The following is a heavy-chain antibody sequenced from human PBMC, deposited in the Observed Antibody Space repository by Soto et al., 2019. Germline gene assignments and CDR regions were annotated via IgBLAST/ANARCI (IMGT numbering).Heavy chain of an antibody. CDR3: AKGALYASGSYYGDGFDM. Sequence: GSLRLSCAASGFTFSKYGMACVRQAPGKGLEWVSGISTSGGSVYHADSVKGRFTITRDNSKNTLYLQMNGLRAEDTAMYYCAKGALYASGSYYGDGFDMWGQGTMVTVSS. V-gene: IGHV3-23*01. CDR1: GFTFSKYG. D-gene: IGHD3-10*01. CDR2: ISTSGGSV. J-gene: IGHJ3*02.